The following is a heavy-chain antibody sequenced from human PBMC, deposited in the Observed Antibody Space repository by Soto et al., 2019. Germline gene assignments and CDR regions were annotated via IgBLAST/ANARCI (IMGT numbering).Heavy chain of an antibody. CDR2: INPSGGST. CDR1: GYTFTSYY. D-gene: IGHD2-15*01. CDR3: ARDRTGYCSGVICYGYYHYYGMVV. Sequence: GASVKVSCKASGYTFTSYYMHWVRQAPGQGLEWMGIINPSGGSTSYAQKFQGRVTMTRDTSTSTVYMELSSLRSEDTAVYYCARDRTGYCSGVICYGYYHYYGMVVWGPGITVTVFS. V-gene: IGHV1-46*01. J-gene: IGHJ6*02.